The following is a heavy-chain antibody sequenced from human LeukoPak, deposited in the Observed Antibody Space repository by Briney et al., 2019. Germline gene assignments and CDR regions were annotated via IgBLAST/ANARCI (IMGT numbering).Heavy chain of an antibody. CDR3: ARDGHYYDSSGYYPVGTYYYYYGMDV. J-gene: IGHJ6*02. CDR1: GFTFSSYE. Sequence: GGSLRLSCAASGFTFSSYEMNWVCQAPGKGLEWVSYISSSGSTIYYADSVKGRFTISRDNAKNSLYLQMNSLRAEDTAVYYCARDGHYYDSSGYYPVGTYYYYYGMDVWGQGTTVTVSS. CDR2: ISSSGSTI. V-gene: IGHV3-48*03. D-gene: IGHD3-22*01.